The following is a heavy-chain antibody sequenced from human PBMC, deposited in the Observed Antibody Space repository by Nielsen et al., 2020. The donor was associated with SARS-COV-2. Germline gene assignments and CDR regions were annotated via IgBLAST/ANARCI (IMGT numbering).Heavy chain of an antibody. D-gene: IGHD3-22*01. CDR2: IYYSGSA. V-gene: IGHV4-59*01. CDR3: ARDKDSGYPDAFDI. CDR1: GGSINNYY. J-gene: IGHJ3*02. Sequence: SETLSLTCTVSGGSINNYYWSWIRQPPGKGLEWIGYIYYSGSANYNPSLKSRVTISVDTSKTQFSLKLDSVSAADTAVYYCARDKDSGYPDAFDIWGQGTMVTVSS.